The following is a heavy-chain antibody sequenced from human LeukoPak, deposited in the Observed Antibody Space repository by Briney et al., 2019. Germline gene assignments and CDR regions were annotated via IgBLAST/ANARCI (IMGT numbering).Heavy chain of an antibody. D-gene: IGHD3-3*01. J-gene: IGHJ6*03. Sequence: PSETLSLTCTASGGSISSSSYYWGWIRQPPGKGLEWIGSISYSGSTYYKSSLKSRVTISVDTSKNQCSLKLSSVTSADTAVYYWARRITDFGVFIYYSYSMDVWGKGPRSPSP. CDR1: GGSISSSSYY. CDR2: ISYSGST. V-gene: IGHV4-39*01. CDR3: ARRITDFGVFIYYSYSMDV.